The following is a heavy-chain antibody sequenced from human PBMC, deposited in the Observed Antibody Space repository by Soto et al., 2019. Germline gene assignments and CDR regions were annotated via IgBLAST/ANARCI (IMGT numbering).Heavy chain of an antibody. V-gene: IGHV4-4*07. CDR3: ARDRYYYDSSGYYSFDY. CDR2: IYTSGST. J-gene: IGHJ4*02. CDR1: GGSISSYY. D-gene: IGHD3-22*01. Sequence: QVQLQESGPGLVKPSETLSLTCTVSGGSISSYYWSWIRQPAGKGLEWIGRIYTSGSTNYNPSLKSRVTMSVDTSKNQFSLKLSSVTAADTAVYYCARDRYYYDSSGYYSFDYWGQGTLVTVSS.